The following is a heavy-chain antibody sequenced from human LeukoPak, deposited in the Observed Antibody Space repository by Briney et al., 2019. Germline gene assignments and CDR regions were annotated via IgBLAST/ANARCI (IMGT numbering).Heavy chain of an antibody. CDR1: GYTFTSYY. CDR2: IIPIFGTA. D-gene: IGHD2-2*02. V-gene: IGHV1-69*05. J-gene: IGHJ3*02. Sequence: GALVKVSCKASGYTFTSYYMHWVRQAPGQGLEWMGGIIPIFGTANYAQKFQGRVTITTDESTSTAYMELSSLRSEDTAVYYCARRYCSSTSCYNVAFDIWGQGTMVTVSS. CDR3: ARRYCSSTSCYNVAFDI.